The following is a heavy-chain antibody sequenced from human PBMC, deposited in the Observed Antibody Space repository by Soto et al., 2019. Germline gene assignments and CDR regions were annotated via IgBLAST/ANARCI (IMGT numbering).Heavy chain of an antibody. J-gene: IGHJ6*02. D-gene: IGHD3-10*01. CDR1: GGSISSSNW. V-gene: IGHV4-4*02. CDR2: INHSGST. Sequence: QMQLQESGPGLVKPSGTLSLTCAVSGGSISSSNWWTWARQPPGKGLEWIGEINHSGSTNYNPSLKRRVXXSXDXXKNQFSLKLSSVTAADTAVYYCARIPYGSDYGMDVWGLGTTVTVSS. CDR3: ARIPYGSDYGMDV.